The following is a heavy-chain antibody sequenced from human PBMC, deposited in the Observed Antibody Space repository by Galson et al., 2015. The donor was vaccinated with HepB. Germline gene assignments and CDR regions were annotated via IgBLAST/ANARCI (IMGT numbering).Heavy chain of an antibody. CDR1: GFTFDDYT. CDR3: AKGWPPGTYYYYGMDV. V-gene: IGHV3-43*01. Sequence: SLRLSCAASGFTFDDYTMHWVRQAPGKGLEWVSLISWDGGSTYYADSVKGRFTISRDNSKNSLYLQMNSLRTEDTALYYCAKGWPPGTYYYYGMDVWGQGTTVTVSS. CDR2: ISWDGGST. J-gene: IGHJ6*02. D-gene: IGHD3-10*01.